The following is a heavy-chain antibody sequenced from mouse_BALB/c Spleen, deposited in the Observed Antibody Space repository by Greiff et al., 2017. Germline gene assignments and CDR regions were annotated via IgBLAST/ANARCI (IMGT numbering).Heavy chain of an antibody. J-gene: IGHJ2*01. D-gene: IGHD2-4*01. CDR2: INPSTGYT. CDR1: GYTFTSYW. CDR3: ARSGLRSYYFDY. Sequence: VQLQQSGAELAKPGASVKMSCKASGYTFTSYWMHWVKQRPGQGLEWIGYINPSTGYTEYNQKFKDKATLTADKSSSTAYMQLSSLTSEDSAVYYCARSGLRSYYFDYWGQGTTLTVSS. V-gene: IGHV1-7*01.